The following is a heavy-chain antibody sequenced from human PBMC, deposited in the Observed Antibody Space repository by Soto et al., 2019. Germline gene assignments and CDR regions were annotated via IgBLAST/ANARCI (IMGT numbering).Heavy chain of an antibody. CDR1: GYTFTGYY. V-gene: IGHV1-2*04. CDR2: IDPNSGGT. Sequence: GASVKVSCKASGYTFTGYYMHWVRQAPGQGLEWMGWIDPNSGGTNYAQKFQGWVTMTRDTSISTAYMELSRLRSDDTAVYYCARSSGPYYYYYMDVWGKGTTVTVSS. J-gene: IGHJ6*03. CDR3: ARSSGPYYYYYMDV.